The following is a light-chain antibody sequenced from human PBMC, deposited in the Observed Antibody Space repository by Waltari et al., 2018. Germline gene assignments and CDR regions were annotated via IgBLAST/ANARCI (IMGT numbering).Light chain of an antibody. V-gene: IGKV4-1*01. CDR3: QQYYSPFSFT. CDR1: QSVLCSFDNRHY. Sequence: DVVVTQSPDSLAVSLGERATINCKSSQSVLCSFDNRHYLACYQQKTGQPPKLLIYWSSTRESGVPDRFIGSWSGTDFTLTISSLQAEDVAVYYCQQYYSPFSFTFGQGTKVEIK. J-gene: IGKJ2*01. CDR2: WSS.